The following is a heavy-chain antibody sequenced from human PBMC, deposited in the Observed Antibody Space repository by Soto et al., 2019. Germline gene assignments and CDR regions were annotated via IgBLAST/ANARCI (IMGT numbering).Heavy chain of an antibody. D-gene: IGHD6-6*01. CDR2: IIPILGIA. CDR3: ARDREGIAARQHYYYGMDV. CDR1: GGTFSSYT. J-gene: IGHJ6*02. Sequence: SVKVSCKASGGTFSSYTISWVRQAPGQGLEWMGRIIPILGIANYAQKFQGRVTTTADTSTSTAYMELSSLRSDDTAVYYCARDREGIAARQHYYYGMDVWGQGTTVTVSS. V-gene: IGHV1-69*04.